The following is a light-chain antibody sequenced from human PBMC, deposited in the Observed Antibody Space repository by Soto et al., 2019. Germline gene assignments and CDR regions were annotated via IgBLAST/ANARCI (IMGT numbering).Light chain of an antibody. Sequence: QSVLTQQPSASGTPGQRVTISCSGSSSNIETNNVDWYQHLPGTAPIVLTFNNNQRPSGVPDRFSGSKSGTSASLAISGLQSEDEADYYCAVWDDSLSGMVFGGGTKLTVL. CDR3: AVWDDSLSGMV. J-gene: IGLJ2*01. CDR2: NNN. V-gene: IGLV1-44*01. CDR1: SSNIETNN.